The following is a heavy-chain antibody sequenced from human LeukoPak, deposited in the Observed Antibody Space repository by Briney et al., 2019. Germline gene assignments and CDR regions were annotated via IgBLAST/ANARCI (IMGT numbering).Heavy chain of an antibody. CDR3: ARWGGWEPIYFDY. Sequence: GGSLRLSCAASGFTFSRRWMDWVRQVPGKGLEWVANINEDGSVKNYVDSVRGRFTVSRDNAQNSLYLQMNSLRAEDTAVYYCARWGGWEPIYFDYWGQGTLVTVSS. J-gene: IGHJ4*02. D-gene: IGHD1-26*01. CDR1: GFTFSRRW. V-gene: IGHV3-7*01. CDR2: INEDGSVK.